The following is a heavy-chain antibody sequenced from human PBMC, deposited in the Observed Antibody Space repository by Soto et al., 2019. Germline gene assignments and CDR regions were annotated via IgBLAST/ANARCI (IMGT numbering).Heavy chain of an antibody. V-gene: IGHV1-69*06. Sequence: GASVKGSCKAYGGTFSSYAISWVRQAPVQELEWMGGIIPIFGTANYAQKFQGRVTITADKSTSTAYMELSSLRSEDTAVYYCARKGIGVTRYYYYYGMDVWGQGTTVTVSS. CDR2: IIPIFGTA. CDR3: ARKGIGVTRYYYYYGMDV. J-gene: IGHJ6*02. CDR1: GGTFSSYA. D-gene: IGHD2-21*02.